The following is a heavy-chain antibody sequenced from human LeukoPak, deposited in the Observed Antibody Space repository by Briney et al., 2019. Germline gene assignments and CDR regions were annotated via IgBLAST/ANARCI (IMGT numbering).Heavy chain of an antibody. CDR1: GFTFCDYW. Sequence: GGSLRLSCAASGFTFCDYWMSWVRQAPGQGLEWVAKINQDGREQHFVDSVKGRFTISRDNAKNSLFLQMDSLRAEDTAVYYCTGGALDYWGQGALVTVSS. CDR2: INQDGREQ. CDR3: TGGALDY. J-gene: IGHJ4*02. V-gene: IGHV3-7*04.